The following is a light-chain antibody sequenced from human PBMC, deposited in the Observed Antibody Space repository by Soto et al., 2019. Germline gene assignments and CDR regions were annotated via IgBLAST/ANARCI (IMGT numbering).Light chain of an antibody. CDR1: SSDVGAYDY. Sequence: QSALTQAASVSGSPGQSITISYTGTSSDVGAYDYVTWYQQHPGKAPKVMIYKVSNRPSGVSNRFSGSKSGITASLTISGLQAEDEADYYCSSYTTVSLVVFGGGTKLTVL. J-gene: IGLJ2*01. CDR2: KVS. CDR3: SSYTTVSLVV. V-gene: IGLV2-14*01.